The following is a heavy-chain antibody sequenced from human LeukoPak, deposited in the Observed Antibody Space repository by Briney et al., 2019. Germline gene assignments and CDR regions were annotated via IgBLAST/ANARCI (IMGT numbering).Heavy chain of an antibody. CDR1: GGSFSGYY. V-gene: IGHV4-34*01. CDR2: INHRGST. D-gene: IGHD1-1*01. J-gene: IGHJ4*02. CDR3: ARGNWRYYFGY. Sequence: PSETLSLTCAVYGGSFSGYYWSWIRQPPGKGLEWVGKINHRGSTNYNPSLKSRVTVSLDTSKNQFSLKLSSVTAADTAVYYCARGNWRYYFGYWGQGTLVTVSS.